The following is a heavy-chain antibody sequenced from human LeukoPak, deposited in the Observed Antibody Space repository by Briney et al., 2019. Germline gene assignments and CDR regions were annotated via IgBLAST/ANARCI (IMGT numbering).Heavy chain of an antibody. D-gene: IGHD2-2*02. CDR3: ARVAVPAAINGWFDP. V-gene: IGHV3-11*01. Sequence: GGSLRLSCAASGFTFSDYYMSWIRQAPGKGLEWVSYISSSGSTIYYADSVKGRFTISRDNAKNSLYLQMNSLRAEDTAAYYCARVAVPAAINGWFDPWGQGTLVTVSS. CDR2: ISSSGSTI. CDR1: GFTFSDYY. J-gene: IGHJ5*02.